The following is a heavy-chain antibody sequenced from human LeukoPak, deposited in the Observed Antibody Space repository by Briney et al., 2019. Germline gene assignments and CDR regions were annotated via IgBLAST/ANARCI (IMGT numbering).Heavy chain of an antibody. CDR3: ARPSSMAVAGTFSHH. V-gene: IGHV4-39*02. D-gene: IGHD6-19*01. CDR1: GGSISSSSYY. CDR2: IYYSGST. J-gene: IGHJ1*01. Sequence: SETLSLACTVSGGSISSSSYYWGWIRQPPGKGLEWIGSIYYSGSTYYNPSLKSRVTISVDTSKNHFSLKLSSVTAADTAVYYCARPSSMAVAGTFSHHWGQGALVTVSS.